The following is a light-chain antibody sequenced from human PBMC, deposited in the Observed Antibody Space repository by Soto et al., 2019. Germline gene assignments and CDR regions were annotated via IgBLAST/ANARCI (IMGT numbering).Light chain of an antibody. Sequence: QSVLTQPPSASGTPGQRVAISCSGSSSNIGSNSVNWFQQLPGTAPKLIIYSNNQRPSGVPDRISGSKSGTSASLAISGLQSEDEADYYCAAWYDSLNGAVFGGGTQLTVL. CDR2: SNN. CDR1: SSNIGSNS. CDR3: AAWYDSLNGAV. J-gene: IGLJ7*01. V-gene: IGLV1-44*01.